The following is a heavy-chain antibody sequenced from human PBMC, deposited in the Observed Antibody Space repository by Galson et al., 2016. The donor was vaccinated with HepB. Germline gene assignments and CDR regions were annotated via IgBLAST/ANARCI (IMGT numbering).Heavy chain of an antibody. Sequence: SLRLSCAASGFTFTDFAIHWVRQAPGQGLEWLTQIWSDGRQRNLADSVKGRFTFSRDNSKDTVYLQMNSLRVEDTAVYFCARDGQYLAPYSMDVWGQGTTVTVSS. CDR1: GFTFTDFA. V-gene: IGHV3-33*01. D-gene: IGHD2-2*01. J-gene: IGHJ6*02. CDR3: ARDGQYLAPYSMDV. CDR2: IWSDGRQR.